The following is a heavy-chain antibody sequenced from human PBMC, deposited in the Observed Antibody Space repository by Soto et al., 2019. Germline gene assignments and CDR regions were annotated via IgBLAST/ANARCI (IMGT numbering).Heavy chain of an antibody. V-gene: IGHV1-18*01. J-gene: IGHJ5*02. Sequence: QVQLVQSGAEVKKPGASVKVYCKASGYTFTSYGISWVRQAPGQGLEWMGRISAYNGNTNYAQKLQGRVTLTTAKASRTAYMELRSLRSDATAVYYCARVVGALGHWFDPWGQGTLVTVSS. CDR2: ISAYNGNT. CDR3: ARVVGALGHWFDP. D-gene: IGHD1-26*01. CDR1: GYTFTSYG.